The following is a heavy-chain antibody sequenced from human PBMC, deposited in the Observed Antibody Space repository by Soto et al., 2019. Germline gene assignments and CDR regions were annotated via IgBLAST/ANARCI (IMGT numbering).Heavy chain of an antibody. CDR1: GFTFSSYS. D-gene: IGHD3-9*01. CDR2: ISSSSTI. Sequence: GGSLRLSCAASGFTFSSYSMNWVRQAPGKGLEWVSYISSSSTIYYADSVKGRFTISRDNAKNSLYLQMNSLRDEDTAVYYCARDLGYFDWLDYWGQGTLVTVSS. J-gene: IGHJ4*02. CDR3: ARDLGYFDWLDY. V-gene: IGHV3-48*02.